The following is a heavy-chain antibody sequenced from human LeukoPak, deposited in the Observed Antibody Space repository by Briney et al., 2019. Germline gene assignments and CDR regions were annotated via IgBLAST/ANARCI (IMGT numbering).Heavy chain of an antibody. D-gene: IGHD5-18*01. J-gene: IGHJ4*02. CDR3: ARGGYNYGRQIDY. CDR1: AGSSGSGGYS. Sequence: PSQTLSLTCTLSAGSSGSGGYSWSWIRQSPGKGLEWIGYIYYSGSTYYNPSLKSRVTISVDTSKNQFSLKLSSVTAADTAVYYCARGGYNYGRQIDYWGQGTLVTVSS. CDR2: IYYSGST. V-gene: IGHV4-30-4*08.